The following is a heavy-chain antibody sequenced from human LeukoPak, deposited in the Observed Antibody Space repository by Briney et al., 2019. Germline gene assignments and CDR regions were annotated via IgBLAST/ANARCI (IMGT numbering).Heavy chain of an antibody. Sequence: GGSLRLSCAASGFTFDDYAMHWVRQAPGKGLEWVSGISWNSGSIGYADSVKGRFTISRDNAKNSLYLQMNSLRAEDTALYYCAKDSTSYGDSFDYWGQGTLVTVSS. CDR1: GFTFDDYA. V-gene: IGHV3-9*01. CDR2: ISWNSGSI. D-gene: IGHD4-17*01. CDR3: AKDSTSYGDSFDY. J-gene: IGHJ4*02.